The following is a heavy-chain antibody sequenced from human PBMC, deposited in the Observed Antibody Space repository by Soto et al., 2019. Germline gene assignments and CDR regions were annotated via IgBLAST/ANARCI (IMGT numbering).Heavy chain of an antibody. CDR1: GFTFKYYP. J-gene: IGHJ6*02. D-gene: IGHD6-19*01. CDR3: ARLPGALVAVLYIYPLDGREAMSDVDV. V-gene: IGHV3-30-3*01. Sequence: QMQLVESGGGVVQPGESLRLSCAASGFTFKYYPMHWVRQTPGKGLEWVAVISFDGSNKFYADSVKGRFTVSRDNSKNMLYLQLNSLRPEDAAVYYCARLPGALVAVLYIYPLDGREAMSDVDVWGQGTTVSVSS. CDR2: ISFDGSNK.